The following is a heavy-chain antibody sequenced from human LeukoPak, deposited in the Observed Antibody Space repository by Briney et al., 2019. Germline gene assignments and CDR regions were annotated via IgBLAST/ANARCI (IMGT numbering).Heavy chain of an antibody. CDR3: ARRTTGGWFDP. J-gene: IGHJ5*02. CDR1: GFTFSSYG. CDR2: ISYDGSNK. V-gene: IGHV3-30*03. Sequence: GGSLRLSCAASGFTFSSYGMHWVRQAPGKGLEWVAVISYDGSNKYYADSVKGRFTISRDNSKNTLYLQMNSLRAEDTAVYYCARRTTGGWFDPWGQGTLVTVSS. D-gene: IGHD1-7*01.